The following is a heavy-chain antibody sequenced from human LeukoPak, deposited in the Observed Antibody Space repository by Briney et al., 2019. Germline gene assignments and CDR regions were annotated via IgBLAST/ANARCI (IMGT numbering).Heavy chain of an antibody. D-gene: IGHD3-3*01. CDR3: ARAVRLEGFDY. V-gene: IGHV4-59*01. CDR2: IYYSGST. J-gene: IGHJ4*02. Sequence: PSETLSLTCTVSGGSISSYYWSWIRQPPGKGLEWIGYIYYSGSTNYNPSLKSRVTISVDTSKNQFSLKLSSVTAADTAVYYCARAVRLEGFDYWGQGNLVTVSS. CDR1: GGSISSYY.